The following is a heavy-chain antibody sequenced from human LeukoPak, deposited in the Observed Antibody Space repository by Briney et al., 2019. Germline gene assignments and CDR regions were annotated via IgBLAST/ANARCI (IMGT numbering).Heavy chain of an antibody. Sequence: GGSLRLSCAASGFTFSSYSMNWVRQAPGEGLEWVSAMSISISYIYYADSVKGRFTLSRDNAKNSLHLQMNSLRAEDTAVYYCARSGRDGYNWDAFDIWGQGTMVTISS. V-gene: IGHV3-21*01. CDR1: GFTFSSYS. D-gene: IGHD5-24*01. CDR2: MSISISYI. J-gene: IGHJ3*02. CDR3: ARSGRDGYNWDAFDI.